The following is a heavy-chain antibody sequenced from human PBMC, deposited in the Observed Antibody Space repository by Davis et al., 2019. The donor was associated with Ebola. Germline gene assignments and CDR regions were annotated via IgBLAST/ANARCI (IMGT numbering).Heavy chain of an antibody. CDR1: GFTFSSYA. Sequence: GGSLRLSCSASGFTFSSYAMHWVRQAPGKGLEYVSAISSNGGSTYYADSVKGRFTISRDNSKNTLYLQMSSLRAEDTAVYYCVKDSSRLRFLEWLPHHSYGMDVWGQGTTVTVSS. D-gene: IGHD3-3*01. CDR2: ISSNGGST. J-gene: IGHJ6*02. CDR3: VKDSSRLRFLEWLPHHSYGMDV. V-gene: IGHV3-64D*08.